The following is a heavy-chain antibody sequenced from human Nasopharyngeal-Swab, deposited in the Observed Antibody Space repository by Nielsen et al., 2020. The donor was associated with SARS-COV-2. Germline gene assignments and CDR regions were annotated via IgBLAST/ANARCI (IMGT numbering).Heavy chain of an antibody. CDR2: IWHDGSTK. V-gene: IGHV3-33*01. D-gene: IGHD2/OR15-2a*01. Sequence: VRQATGKGLEWVAVIWHDGSTKYYADSVKARFTVSRDNSKNRLYLQMNSLRAEDTAVYFCARDGSTIRRGPDYYYYYMDLWGKGTTVTVSS. CDR3: ARDGSTIRRGPDYYYYYMDL. J-gene: IGHJ6*03.